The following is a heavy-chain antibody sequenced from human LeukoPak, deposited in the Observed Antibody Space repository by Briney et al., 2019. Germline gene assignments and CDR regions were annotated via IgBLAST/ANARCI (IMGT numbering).Heavy chain of an antibody. D-gene: IGHD3-22*01. V-gene: IGHV3-30*18. J-gene: IGHJ4*02. CDR1: GFTFSSYG. CDR2: ISYDGSNK. CDR3: AKSSGKYDSSGYCADY. Sequence: GRSLRLSCAASGFTFSSYGMHWVRQAPGKGLEWVAVISYDGSNKYYADSVKGRFTISRDNSKNTLYLQMNSLRAEDTAVYYCAKSSGKYDSSGYCADYWGQGTLVTVSS.